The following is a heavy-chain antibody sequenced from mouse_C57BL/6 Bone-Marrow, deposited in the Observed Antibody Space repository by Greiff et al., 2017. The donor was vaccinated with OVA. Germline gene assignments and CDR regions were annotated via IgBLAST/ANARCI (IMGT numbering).Heavy chain of an antibody. J-gene: IGHJ3*01. D-gene: IGHD3-3*01. CDR2: IDPSDSYT. CDR1: GYTFTSYW. V-gene: IGHV1-59*01. Sequence: VQLQQPGAELVRPGTSVKLSCKASGYTFTSYWMHWVKQRPGQGLEWIGVIDPSDSYTNYNQKFKGKATLTVDTSSSTAYMQLSSLTSEDSAVYYCARGGGTGFAYWGQGTLVTVSA. CDR3: ARGGGTGFAY.